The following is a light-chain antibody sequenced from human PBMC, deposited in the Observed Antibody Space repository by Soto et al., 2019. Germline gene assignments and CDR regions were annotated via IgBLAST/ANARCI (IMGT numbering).Light chain of an antibody. Sequence: EIVLTQSPGTLSLSPGERATLSCRASQSLSSSYLAWYQQKSGQAPRLLIYGSFSRATGIPDRFSGSGSGTEFSLTISSLEPEDSAYYYCQQYFNWPPCTFGQGTKVDIK. CDR3: QQYFNWPPCT. CDR1: QSLSSSY. J-gene: IGKJ2*02. CDR2: GSF. V-gene: IGKV3-20*01.